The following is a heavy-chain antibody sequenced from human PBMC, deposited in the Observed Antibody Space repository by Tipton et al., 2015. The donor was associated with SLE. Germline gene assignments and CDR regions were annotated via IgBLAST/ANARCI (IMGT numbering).Heavy chain of an antibody. D-gene: IGHD6-13*01. J-gene: IGHJ4*02. CDR3: ARGKTAAAIVY. CDR2: IYHTGST. CDR1: GGPFSGYY. Sequence: TLSLTCAVYGGPFSGYYWTWIRQPPGKGLEWIGEIYHTGSTNYNPSLKSRVTISIDKSHSQVSLNLSSVTAADTAVYYCARGKTAAAIVYWGQGTLVSVSS. V-gene: IGHV4-34*01.